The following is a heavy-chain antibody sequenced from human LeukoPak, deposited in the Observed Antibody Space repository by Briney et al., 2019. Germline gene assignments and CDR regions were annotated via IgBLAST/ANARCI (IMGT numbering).Heavy chain of an antibody. CDR3: ARDSQPTDPKLGTFDY. CDR1: GYTFTSYG. CDR2: ISAYNGNT. D-gene: IGHD7-27*01. J-gene: IGHJ4*02. V-gene: IGHV1-18*01. Sequence: ASVKVSCKASGYTFTSYGISWVRQAPGQGLEWRGWISAYNGNTNYAQKLQGRVTMTTDTSTSTACMELRSLRSDDTAVYYCARDSQPTDPKLGTFDYWGQGTLVTVSS.